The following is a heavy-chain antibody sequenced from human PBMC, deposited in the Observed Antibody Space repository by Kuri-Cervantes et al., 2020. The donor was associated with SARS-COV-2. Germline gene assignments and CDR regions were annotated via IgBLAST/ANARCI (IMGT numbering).Heavy chain of an antibody. D-gene: IGHD4-11*01. CDR2: ISNNDYTI. CDR1: GFTFSNYG. Sequence: GESLKISCAASGFTFSNYGMNWVRQAPGKGLEWLSYISNNDYTIYYADSVKGRFTISRDKARNSLFLQMNSLRAEDTAVYYCAKGGSWDYSNYEIYYYGMDVWGQGTTVTVSS. CDR3: AKGGSWDYSNYEIYYYGMDV. J-gene: IGHJ6*02. V-gene: IGHV3-48*01.